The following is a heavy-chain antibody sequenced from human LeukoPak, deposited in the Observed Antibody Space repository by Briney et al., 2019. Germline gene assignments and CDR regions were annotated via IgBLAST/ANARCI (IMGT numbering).Heavy chain of an antibody. CDR3: ARDPGSSYYGPRDAFDI. Sequence: SETLSLTCTVSGGSISSSSYYWGWIRQPPGKGLEWIGYIYYSGSTNYNPSLKSRVTISVDTSKNQFSLKLSSVTAADTAVYYCARDPGSSYYGPRDAFDIWGQGTMVTVSS. J-gene: IGHJ3*02. CDR2: IYYSGST. D-gene: IGHD1-26*01. CDR1: GGSISSSSYY. V-gene: IGHV4-61*01.